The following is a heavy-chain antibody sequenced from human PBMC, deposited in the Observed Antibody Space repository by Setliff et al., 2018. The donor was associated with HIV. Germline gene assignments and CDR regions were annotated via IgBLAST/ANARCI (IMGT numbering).Heavy chain of an antibody. J-gene: IGHJ4*02. Sequence: ETLSLTCAVSGGSISSGNWWSWVRQPPGKRLEWIGEIYHSGITNYNPSLKSRVTISVDKSKNQFSLKLSSVTAADTAVYYCASTTYYYDSSGYNSWPLFDYWGQGTLVTGSS. CDR2: IYHSGIT. CDR3: ASTTYYYDSSGYNSWPLFDY. V-gene: IGHV4-4*02. D-gene: IGHD3-22*01. CDR1: GGSISSGNW.